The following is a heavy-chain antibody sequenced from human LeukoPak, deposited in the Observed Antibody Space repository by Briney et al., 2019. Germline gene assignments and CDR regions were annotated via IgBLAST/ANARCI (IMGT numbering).Heavy chain of an antibody. CDR2: IYYSGST. Sequence: SETLSLTCTVSSGSISSSSYYWGWIRQPPGKGLEWIESIYYSGSTYYNPSLKSRVTISVDTSKNQFSLKLSSVTAADTAVYYCARGPSRLTVSWYFDLWGRGTLVILSS. CDR3: ARGPSRLTVSWYFDL. CDR1: SGSISSSSYY. J-gene: IGHJ2*01. V-gene: IGHV4-39*07.